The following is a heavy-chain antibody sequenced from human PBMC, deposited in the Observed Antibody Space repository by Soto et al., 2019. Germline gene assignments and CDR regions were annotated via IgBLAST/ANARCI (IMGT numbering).Heavy chain of an antibody. D-gene: IGHD1-26*01. Sequence: PSVKVSCKASRYTFTSYGISWLRQAPGQGLEWMGWMSAYNGNTNYAQKLQGRVTMTTDTSTSTAYTELRSLRSDDTAVYYCARGAEVGAPLRAAFDIWGQGTMVTVSS. V-gene: IGHV1-18*01. CDR1: RYTFTSYG. CDR2: MSAYNGNT. CDR3: ARGAEVGAPLRAAFDI. J-gene: IGHJ3*02.